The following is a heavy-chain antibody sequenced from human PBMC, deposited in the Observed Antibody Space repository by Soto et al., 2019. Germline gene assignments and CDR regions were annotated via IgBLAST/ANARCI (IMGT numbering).Heavy chain of an antibody. J-gene: IGHJ4*02. V-gene: IGHV4-31*02. CDR1: SGSISSGAYY. Sequence: SETLSLTCTGSSGSISSGAYYWSWIRQLPGKGLEWIGYIYYNGSPFYNPSLRSRVSISVDTFNNQFSLELRFVTAADTAVYYCARQSPYSTGSYYFDFWGPGIQVTVSS. CDR3: ARQSPYSTGSYYFDF. CDR2: IYYNGSP. D-gene: IGHD6-19*01.